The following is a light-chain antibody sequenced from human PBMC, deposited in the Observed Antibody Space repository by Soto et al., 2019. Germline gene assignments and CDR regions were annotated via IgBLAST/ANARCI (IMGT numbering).Light chain of an antibody. CDR2: AAS. V-gene: IGKV1-9*01. CDR1: QAMNNY. CDR3: QQVNSHSYT. Sequence: DIQLTQSPSFLSASVGDRVTITCRASQAMNNYLAWYQQSPGKAPKLLIYAASTLQGGVPSRFSGSGSGTEFTLTISSLQPEDFATYYCQQVNSHSYTFGQGTKLEIK. J-gene: IGKJ2*01.